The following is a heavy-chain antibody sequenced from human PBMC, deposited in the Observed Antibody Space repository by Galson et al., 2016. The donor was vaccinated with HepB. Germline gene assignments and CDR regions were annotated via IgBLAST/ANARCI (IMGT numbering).Heavy chain of an antibody. Sequence: SLRLSCAASGFAFSNHAMAWVRQVPGKGLEWVAAITGGGTATDYAASVRGRFTISRDNSRNTVHPQVTRPRVEDPAFYYCARRRGGSWGGFDSWGQGVLGTVSS. CDR2: ITGGGTAT. CDR1: GFAFSNHA. CDR3: ARRRGGSWGGFDS. V-gene: IGHV3-23*01. D-gene: IGHD6-13*01. J-gene: IGHJ4*02.